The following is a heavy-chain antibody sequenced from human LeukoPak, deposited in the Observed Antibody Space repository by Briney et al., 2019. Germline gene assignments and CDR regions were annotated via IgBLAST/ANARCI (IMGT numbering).Heavy chain of an antibody. CDR2: IWYDGSNK. Sequence: PGGSLRFSCAASGFTFSSYGMHWVRQAPGKGLEWVAGIWYDGSNKYYADSVKGRFTISRDNSKNTLYLQMNSLRAEDTAVYYCAKDHDSGYAYYYYYYMDVGGKGTTVTVSS. CDR3: AKDHDSGYAYYYYYYMDV. D-gene: IGHD5-12*01. V-gene: IGHV3-33*06. J-gene: IGHJ6*03. CDR1: GFTFSSYG.